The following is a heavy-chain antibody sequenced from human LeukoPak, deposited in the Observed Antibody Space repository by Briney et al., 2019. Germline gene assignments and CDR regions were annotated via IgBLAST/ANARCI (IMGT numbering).Heavy chain of an antibody. CDR1: GYSFTSYW. Sequence: LGESLKISCKGSGYSFTSYWIGWVRQMPGKGLEWTGIIYPGDSDTRYSPSFQGQVTISADKSISTAYLQWSSLKASDTAMYYCARYGALFGVVIIGYYFDYWGQGTLVTVSS. V-gene: IGHV5-51*01. J-gene: IGHJ4*02. CDR3: ARYGALFGVVIIGYYFDY. D-gene: IGHD3-3*01. CDR2: IYPGDSDT.